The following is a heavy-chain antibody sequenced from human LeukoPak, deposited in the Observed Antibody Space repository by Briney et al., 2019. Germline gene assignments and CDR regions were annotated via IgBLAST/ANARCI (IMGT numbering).Heavy chain of an antibody. D-gene: IGHD3-10*01. J-gene: IGHJ4*02. V-gene: IGHV3-48*04. CDR1: GFTFSSYS. Sequence: GGSLRLSCAASGFTFSSYSMNWVRQAPGKGLEWVSFISSSSSSIYYADSVKGRFTISRDNAKNSLYLQMNSLRAEDTAVYYYAREPGSYLDYWGQGTLVTVSS. CDR2: ISSSSSSI. CDR3: AREPGSYLDY.